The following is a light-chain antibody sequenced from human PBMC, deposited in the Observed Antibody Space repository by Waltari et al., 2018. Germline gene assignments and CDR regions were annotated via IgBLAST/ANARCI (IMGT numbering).Light chain of an antibody. J-gene: IGLJ6*01. V-gene: IGLV4-69*01. Sequence: QPVLTQSPSASASLGASVKLTCTLTSGHITYAIAWHQQQQGKAPRYLMRLDSVGSNTKGDGIPDRFSGSSSGAGRYLTISNRQSEDEADYYCHTWTTGIHVFGSGTKLTVL. CDR1: SGHITYA. CDR2: LDSVGSN. CDR3: HTWTTGIHV.